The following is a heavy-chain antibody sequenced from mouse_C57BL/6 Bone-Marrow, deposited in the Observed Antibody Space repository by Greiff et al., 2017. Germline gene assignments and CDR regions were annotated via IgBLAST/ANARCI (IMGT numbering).Heavy chain of an antibody. CDR1: GFTFSSYA. CDR2: ISDGGSYT. J-gene: IGHJ2*01. CDR3: AREGAGDY. Sequence: EVKVEESGGGLVKPGGSLKLSCAASGFTFSSYAMSWVRQTPEKRLEWVATISDGGSYTYYPDNVKGRFTISRDNAKNNLYLQMSHLKSEDTAMYYCAREGAGDYWGQGTTRTVSS. V-gene: IGHV5-4*01.